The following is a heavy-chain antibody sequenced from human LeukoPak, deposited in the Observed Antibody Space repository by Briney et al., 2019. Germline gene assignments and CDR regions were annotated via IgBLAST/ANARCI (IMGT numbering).Heavy chain of an antibody. Sequence: SETLSLTCAVYGGSFSGYYWSWIRQPPGKGLEWIGEINHSGSTNYNPSLKSRVTISVDTSKNQFSLKLSSVTAADTAVYYCAREPSGLLFDYWGLGTLVTVSS. CDR2: INHSGST. CDR3: AREPSGLLFDY. CDR1: GGSFSGYY. V-gene: IGHV4-34*01. J-gene: IGHJ4*02. D-gene: IGHD6-25*01.